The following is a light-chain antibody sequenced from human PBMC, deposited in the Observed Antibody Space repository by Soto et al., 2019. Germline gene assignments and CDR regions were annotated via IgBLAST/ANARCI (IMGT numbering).Light chain of an antibody. J-gene: IGLJ3*02. V-gene: IGLV1-36*01. CDR3: AAWDDILNGWV. Sequence: QSVLTQPPSVSDAPRHRVTISCSGSSSNIGNNAVNWYQQLPGKAPKLLIYHDDLLPSGVSDRFSGSKSGTSASLAISGLQSEDEADYYCAAWDDILNGWVFGGGTKLTVL. CDR2: HDD. CDR1: SSNIGNNA.